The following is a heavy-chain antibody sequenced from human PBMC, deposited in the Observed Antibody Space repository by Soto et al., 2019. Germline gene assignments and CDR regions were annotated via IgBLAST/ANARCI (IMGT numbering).Heavy chain of an antibody. J-gene: IGHJ5*02. V-gene: IGHV3-33*01. CDR2: IWYDGSNK. CDR3: ARVKCPSLAWFDP. Sequence: QVQLVESGGGVVQPGRSLRLSCAASGFTFSSYGMHWVRQAPGKGLEWVAVIWYDGSNKYYADSVKGRFTISRDNSKKKLYLQMNSLRAEDTAVYYCARVKCPSLAWFDPWGQGTLVTVSS. CDR1: GFTFSSYG.